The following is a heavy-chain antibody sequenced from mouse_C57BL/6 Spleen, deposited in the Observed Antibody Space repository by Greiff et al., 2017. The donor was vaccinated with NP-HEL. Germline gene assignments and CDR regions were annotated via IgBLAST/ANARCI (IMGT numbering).Heavy chain of an antibody. J-gene: IGHJ4*01. CDR1: GYTFTDHT. CDR3: ARAIQLWSYAMDY. CDR2: IYPRDGST. Sequence: VQLQQSDAELVKPGASVKISCKVSGYTFTDHTIHWMKQRPEQGLEWIGYIYPRDGSTKYNEKFKGKATLNADKSSSTAYMQLNSLTSEDSAVYFCARAIQLWSYAMDYWGQGTSVTVSS. D-gene: IGHD1-1*02. V-gene: IGHV1-78*01.